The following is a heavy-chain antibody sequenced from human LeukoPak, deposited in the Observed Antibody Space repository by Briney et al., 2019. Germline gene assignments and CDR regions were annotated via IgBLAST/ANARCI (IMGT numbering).Heavy chain of an antibody. J-gene: IGHJ4*02. CDR3: ARVSYYDSSGCFDY. V-gene: IGHV1-69*05. Sequence: SVKVSCRASGGTFSSYAISCVRQAPGQGLEWMGGIIPIFGTANYAQKFQGRVTITTDESTSTAYMELSSLRSEDTSVYYCARVSYYDSSGCFDYWGQGTLVTVSS. CDR1: GGTFSSYA. D-gene: IGHD3-22*01. CDR2: IIPIFGTA.